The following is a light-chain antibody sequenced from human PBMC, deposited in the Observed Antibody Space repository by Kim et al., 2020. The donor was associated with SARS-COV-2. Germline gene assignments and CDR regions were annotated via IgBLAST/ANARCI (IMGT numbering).Light chain of an antibody. CDR1: QDITTA. Sequence: AIQLTQSPSSLSASVGDRVTITCRASQDITTALAWYQQKPGKTPKLLMYDVFTLESGVPSRFSGSGSGTDFTLTIGSLQPEDFATYYCQQFKNYPRTFGQGTKVDIK. CDR2: DVF. V-gene: IGKV1D-13*01. CDR3: QQFKNYPRT. J-gene: IGKJ1*01.